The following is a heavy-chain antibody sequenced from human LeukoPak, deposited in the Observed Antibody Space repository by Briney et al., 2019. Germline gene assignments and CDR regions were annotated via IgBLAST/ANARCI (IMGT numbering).Heavy chain of an antibody. D-gene: IGHD3-16*02. Sequence: ASVKVSCKASGYTFSDYYMHWVRQAPGQGLEWMGWINVNSGGTNYAQKFQGRVTMTRDTSISTAYMELSSLGSDDTAAYYCAREGSFRCDYWGQGTLVTVSS. CDR3: AREGSFRCDY. CDR2: INVNSGGT. CDR1: GYTFSDYY. V-gene: IGHV1-2*02. J-gene: IGHJ4*02.